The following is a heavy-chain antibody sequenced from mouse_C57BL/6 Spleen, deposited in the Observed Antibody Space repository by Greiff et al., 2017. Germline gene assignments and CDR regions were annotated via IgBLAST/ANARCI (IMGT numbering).Heavy chain of an antibody. D-gene: IGHD2-3*01. CDR3: ARHWILDGWFAY. V-gene: IGHV5-9*01. CDR2: ISGGGGNT. J-gene: IGHJ3*01. Sequence: EVKLMESGGGLVKPGGSLKLSCAASGFTFSSYTMSWVRQTPEKRLEWVATISGGGGNTYYPDSVKGRFTISRDNAKNTLYLQRSSLRSEDTALYYCARHWILDGWFAYWGQGTLVTVSA. CDR1: GFTFSSYT.